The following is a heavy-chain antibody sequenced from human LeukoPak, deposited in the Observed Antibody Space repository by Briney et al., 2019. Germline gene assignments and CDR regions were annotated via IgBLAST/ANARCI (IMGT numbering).Heavy chain of an antibody. CDR3: ARAAWDSSGWYGTLFDY. CDR1: GYTFTGYY. CDR2: INPNSGGT. Sequence: PWASVKVSCKASGYTFTGYYMHWVRQAPGQGLEWMGWINPNSGGTNYAQKFQGRVTMTRDTSISTAYMELSRLRSDDTAVYYCARAAWDSSGWYGTLFDYWGQGTLVTVSS. J-gene: IGHJ4*02. V-gene: IGHV1-2*02. D-gene: IGHD6-19*01.